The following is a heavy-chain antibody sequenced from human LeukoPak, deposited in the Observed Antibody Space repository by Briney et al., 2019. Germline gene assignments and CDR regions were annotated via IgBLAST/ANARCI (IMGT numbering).Heavy chain of an antibody. CDR3: ARDSPKIAVAGMFDY. CDR2: IYTSGST. J-gene: IGHJ4*02. CDR1: GGSISSYY. Sequence: SETLSLTCTVSGGSISSYYWSWIRQPAGKGLEWIGRIYTSGSTNYNPSLKSRVTMSVDTSKNQFSLKLSSVTAADTAVYYCARDSPKIAVAGMFDYWGQGTLVTVSS. D-gene: IGHD6-19*01. V-gene: IGHV4-4*07.